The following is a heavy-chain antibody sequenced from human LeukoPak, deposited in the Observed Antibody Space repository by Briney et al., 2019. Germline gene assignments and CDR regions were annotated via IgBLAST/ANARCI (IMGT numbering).Heavy chain of an antibody. Sequence: GGSLRLSCAVSGFTFSSHWMHWVRQAPGKGLVCVSRIKSDGTYSDYGDSVRGRFTISRDNAKDTLYLHMNSLRVEDTAVYYCVRDDGYYGVDYWGQGTLVTVSS. CDR2: IKSDGTYS. V-gene: IGHV3-74*01. J-gene: IGHJ4*02. CDR3: VRDDGYYGVDY. CDR1: GFTFSSHW. D-gene: IGHD4-17*01.